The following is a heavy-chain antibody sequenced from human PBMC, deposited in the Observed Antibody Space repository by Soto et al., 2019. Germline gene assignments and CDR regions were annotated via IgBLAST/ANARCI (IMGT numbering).Heavy chain of an antibody. V-gene: IGHV3-23*01. CDR1: GFSFSNYV. CDR3: AIGVSGNYFEFFQH. Sequence: EVQLLESGGGLVQPGGSLRLSCVASGFSFSNYVISWVRQPPGKGLEWVSAISGGGETTYYADSVEGRFTVSRDNSKNTLYLQVNSLRGEDTARYYCAIGVSGNYFEFFQHWGQGTLVTVSS. CDR2: ISGGGETT. D-gene: IGHD1-26*01. J-gene: IGHJ1*01.